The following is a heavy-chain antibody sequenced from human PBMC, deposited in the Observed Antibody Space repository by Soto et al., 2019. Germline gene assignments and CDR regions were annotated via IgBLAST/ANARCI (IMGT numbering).Heavy chain of an antibody. D-gene: IGHD3-10*01. CDR3: ASGTTYYYGSGSYRAAAFDY. V-gene: IGHV1-69*13. CDR2: IIPIFGTA. Sequence: GASVKVSCKASGGTFSSYAISWVRQAPGQGLEWMGGIIPIFGTANYAQKFQGRVTITADESTSTAYMELSSLRSEDTAVYYCASGTTYYYGSGSYRAAAFDYWGQGTLVTVSS. CDR1: GGTFSSYA. J-gene: IGHJ4*02.